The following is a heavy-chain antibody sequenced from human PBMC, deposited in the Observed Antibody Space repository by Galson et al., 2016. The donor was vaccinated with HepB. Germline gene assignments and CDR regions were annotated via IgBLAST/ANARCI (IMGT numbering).Heavy chain of an antibody. CDR3: AKDRSYQTTIMFYFDF. CDR1: GFNFTSSA. Sequence: SLRLSCAASGFNFTSSAMHWIRQAPGKGLEWVAMISDEGRRIQYADSVQGRFTVSRDNSKNTLYLRINSLKAEDTAVYYCAKDRSYQTTIMFYFDFWGQGTLVSVSS. J-gene: IGHJ4*01. D-gene: IGHD1-7*01. V-gene: IGHV3-30*18. CDR2: ISDEGRRI.